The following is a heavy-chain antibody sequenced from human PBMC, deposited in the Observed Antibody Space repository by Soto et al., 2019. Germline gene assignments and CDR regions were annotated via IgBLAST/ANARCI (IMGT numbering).Heavy chain of an antibody. CDR2: ISGSGGST. D-gene: IGHD6-19*01. CDR3: AKVGDGIAGADRFEPNNWFDP. J-gene: IGHJ5*02. Sequence: GGSLRLSCAASGFTFSSYAMSWVRQAPGKGLEWVSAISGSGGSTYYADSVKGRFTISRDNSKNTLYLQMNSLRAEDTAVYYCAKVGDGIAGADRFEPNNWFDPCGQVSLVPVSS. V-gene: IGHV3-23*01. CDR1: GFTFSSYA.